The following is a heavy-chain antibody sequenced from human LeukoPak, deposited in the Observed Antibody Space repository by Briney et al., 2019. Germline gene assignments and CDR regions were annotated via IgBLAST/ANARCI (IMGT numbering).Heavy chain of an antibody. D-gene: IGHD3-22*01. V-gene: IGHV3-23*01. CDR3: AKAREYYDSSGYAGFDY. CDR2: ISGSGGRT. Sequence: GGSLRLSCAASGFTFSAYAMNWVRQAPGKGLEWVSSISGSGGRTYYSDSVKGRFTISRDNSKNTLYLQLNGLRAEDTAVYYCAKAREYYDSSGYAGFDYWGQGTLVTVSS. J-gene: IGHJ4*02. CDR1: GFTFSAYA.